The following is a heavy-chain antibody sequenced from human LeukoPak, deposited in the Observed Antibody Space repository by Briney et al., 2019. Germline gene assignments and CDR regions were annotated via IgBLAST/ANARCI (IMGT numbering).Heavy chain of an antibody. V-gene: IGHV1-8*01. D-gene: IGHD2-15*01. CDR3: ARGVVGTYYYYYMDV. Sequence: ASVKVSCKASGYTFTSYDINWVRQATGQGLEWMGWMNPNSGNTGYAQKFQGRVTMTRNTSISTAYMEPSSLRSEDTAVYYCARGVVGTYYYYYMDVWGKGTTVTVSS. J-gene: IGHJ6*03. CDR2: MNPNSGNT. CDR1: GYTFTSYD.